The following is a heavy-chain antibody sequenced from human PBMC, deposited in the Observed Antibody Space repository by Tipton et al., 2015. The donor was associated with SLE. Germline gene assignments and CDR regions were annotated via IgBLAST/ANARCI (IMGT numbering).Heavy chain of an antibody. Sequence: GSLRLSCAVYGGSFSGYYWGWIRQPPGKGLEWVSDISENGFYTNYADSVKGRFTISRDNSKNTLYLQMNSLRAEDTAVYYCAKEEDDLGLNGFDIWGQGTMVTVSS. J-gene: IGHJ3*02. CDR3: AKEEDDLGLNGFDI. V-gene: IGHV3-11*05. D-gene: IGHD3-16*01. CDR2: ISENGFYT. CDR1: GGSFSGYY.